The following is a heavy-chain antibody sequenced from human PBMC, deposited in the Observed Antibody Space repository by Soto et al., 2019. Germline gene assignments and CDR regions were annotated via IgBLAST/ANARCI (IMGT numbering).Heavy chain of an antibody. Sequence: QVQLVQSGAEEKKPGASVKVSCKASGYTFTSYAMHSVRQAPGQRLEWMGWINAGNGNTKYSQKFQGRVTITRDTSASTAYMELSSLRSEDTAVYYCAREGYSYEGMDVWGQGTTVTVSS. CDR3: AREGYSYEGMDV. J-gene: IGHJ6*02. CDR2: INAGNGNT. D-gene: IGHD5-18*01. CDR1: GYTFTSYA. V-gene: IGHV1-3*05.